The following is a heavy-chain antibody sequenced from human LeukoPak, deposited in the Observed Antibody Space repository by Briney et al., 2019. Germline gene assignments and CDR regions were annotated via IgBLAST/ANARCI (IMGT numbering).Heavy chain of an antibody. Sequence: GGSLRLSCAASGFTFSSNEMNWVRQAPGKGLEWVSYISSSGSTIYYADSVKGRFTISRDNAKNSLYLQMNSLRAEDTAVYYCAELGITMIGGVWGKGTTVTISS. D-gene: IGHD3-10*02. CDR1: GFTFSSNE. V-gene: IGHV3-48*03. CDR2: ISSSGSTI. CDR3: AELGITMIGGV. J-gene: IGHJ6*04.